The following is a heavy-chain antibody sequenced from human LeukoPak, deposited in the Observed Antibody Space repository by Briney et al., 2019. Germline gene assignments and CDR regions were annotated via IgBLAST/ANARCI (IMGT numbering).Heavy chain of an antibody. CDR3: ARDRVPDSTLDY. Sequence: GGSLRLSCAASGFTFSSYAMHWVRQAPGKGLEWVAVISYDGSNKYYADSVKGRFTISRDNSKNTLYLQMNSLRAEDTAVYYCARDRVPDSTLDYWGQGTLVTVSS. CDR1: GFTFSSYA. D-gene: IGHD3-22*01. CDR2: ISYDGSNK. V-gene: IGHV3-30*04. J-gene: IGHJ4*02.